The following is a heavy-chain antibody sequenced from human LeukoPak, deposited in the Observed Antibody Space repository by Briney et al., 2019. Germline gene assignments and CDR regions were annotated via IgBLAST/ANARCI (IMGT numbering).Heavy chain of an antibody. D-gene: IGHD2-2*01. J-gene: IGHJ4*02. CDR3: ARLLIVVVPAAPRGFDY. CDR2: IYYSGST. Sequence: PSETLSLTCTVSDGSLSSSSYYWGWIRQPPGKGLEWIGSIYYSGSTYYNPSLKSRVTISVDTSKNQFSLKLSSVTAADTAVYYCARLLIVVVPAAPRGFDYWGQGTLVTVSS. V-gene: IGHV4-39*01. CDR1: DGSLSSSSYY.